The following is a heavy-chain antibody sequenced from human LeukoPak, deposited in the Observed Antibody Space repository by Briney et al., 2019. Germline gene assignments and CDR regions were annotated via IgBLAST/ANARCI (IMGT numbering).Heavy chain of an antibody. D-gene: IGHD6-19*01. CDR2: ISGSGGST. V-gene: IGHV3-23*01. J-gene: IGHJ3*02. CDR3: ARLIIAVDAFDI. CDR1: GFTFSSYA. Sequence: GGSLRLSCAASGFTFSSYAMNWVRQAPGKGLEWVSAISGSGGSTYYADSVKGRFTISRDNSKNTLYLQMNSLRAEDTAVYYCARLIIAVDAFDIWGQGTMVTVSS.